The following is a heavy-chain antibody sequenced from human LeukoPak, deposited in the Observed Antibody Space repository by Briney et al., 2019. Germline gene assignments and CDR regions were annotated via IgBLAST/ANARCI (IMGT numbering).Heavy chain of an antibody. CDR2: INPSGGST. D-gene: IGHD3-3*01. CDR3: AREGGFYRPLDY. Sequence: ASVKVSCKASGYTFTSYYMHWVRQGPGQGLEWMGIINPSGGSTSYAQKFQGRVTMTRDTSTNTVYMELSSLRSEDTAVYYCAREGGFYRPLDYSGQGTLVTVSS. CDR1: GYTFTSYY. V-gene: IGHV1-46*01. J-gene: IGHJ4*02.